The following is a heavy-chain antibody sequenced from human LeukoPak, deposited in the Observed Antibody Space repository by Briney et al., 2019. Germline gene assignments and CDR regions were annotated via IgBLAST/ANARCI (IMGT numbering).Heavy chain of an antibody. Sequence: GASVKVSCKASGYTFTGYYMHWVRQAPGQGLEWMGIINPSGGSTSYAQKFQGRVTVTRDTSTSTVYMELSSLRSEDTAVYYCARDLSRDGYNDWGQGTLVTVSS. CDR1: GYTFTGYY. CDR3: ARDLSRDGYND. D-gene: IGHD5-24*01. J-gene: IGHJ4*02. V-gene: IGHV1-46*01. CDR2: INPSGGST.